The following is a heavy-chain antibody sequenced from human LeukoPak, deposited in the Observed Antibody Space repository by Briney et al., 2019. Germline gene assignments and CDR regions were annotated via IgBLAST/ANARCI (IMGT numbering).Heavy chain of an antibody. CDR3: ASHYVPAATNYYYYYGMDV. CDR2: ISAYNGNT. V-gene: IGHV1-18*01. CDR1: GYTFTSYG. J-gene: IGHJ6*02. D-gene: IGHD2-2*01. Sequence: ASVKVSCKASGYTFTSYGISWVRQAPGQGLEWMGWISAYNGNTNYAQKLQGRVTMTTDTSTSTAYMELRSLRSDDTAVYYCASHYVPAATNYYYYYGMDVWGQGTTVTVSS.